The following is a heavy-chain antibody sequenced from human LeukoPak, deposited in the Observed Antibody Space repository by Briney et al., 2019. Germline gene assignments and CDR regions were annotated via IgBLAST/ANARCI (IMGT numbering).Heavy chain of an antibody. Sequence: GGSLRLSCVASEFTFSRYSMNWVRQAPGKGLEWVSYISSSSRTIYYADSVKGRFTISRDNAKNSLYLQMNSLRAEDTAVYYCRGCSSTSCYDYWGQGTLVTVSS. CDR2: ISSSSRTI. CDR1: EFTFSRYS. CDR3: RGCSSTSCYDY. V-gene: IGHV3-48*04. D-gene: IGHD2-2*01. J-gene: IGHJ4*02.